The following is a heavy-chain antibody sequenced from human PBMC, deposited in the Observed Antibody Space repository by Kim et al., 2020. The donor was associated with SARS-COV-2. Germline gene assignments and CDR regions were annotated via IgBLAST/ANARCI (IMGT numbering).Heavy chain of an antibody. Sequence: GGSLRLSCAASGFTFSNYYMSWIRQAPGKGLEWVSYISSSSGYTNYADSVKGRFTISRDYAESSLYLQMNSLRAEDTAVYYCARGGYGGNYGPDYWGQGTLVTVSS. V-gene: IGHV3-11*05. J-gene: IGHJ4*02. CDR3: ARGGYGGNYGPDY. CDR1: GFTFSNYY. D-gene: IGHD1-26*01. CDR2: ISSSSGYT.